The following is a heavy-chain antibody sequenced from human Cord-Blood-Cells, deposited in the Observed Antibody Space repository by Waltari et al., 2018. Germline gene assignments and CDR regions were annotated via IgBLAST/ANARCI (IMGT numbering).Heavy chain of an antibody. V-gene: IGHV3-30*18. J-gene: IGHJ6*02. D-gene: IGHD3-3*01. CDR1: GFTFSSYG. CDR2: ISYDGRNK. CDR3: AKDVSITIFGVVSGMDV. Sequence: QVQLVESGGGVVQPGRSLRLSCAASGFTFSSYGMHWVRQAPGKGLEWVAVISYDGRNKYYADSVKGRFTISRDNSKNTLYLQMNSLRAEDTAVYYCAKDVSITIFGVVSGMDVWGQGTTVTVSS.